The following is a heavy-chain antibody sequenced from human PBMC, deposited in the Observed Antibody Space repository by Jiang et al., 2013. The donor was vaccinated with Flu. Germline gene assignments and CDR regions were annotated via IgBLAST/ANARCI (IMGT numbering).Heavy chain of an antibody. CDR2: FYHGVST. D-gene: IGHD1-1*01. CDR1: GYSISSGYY. Sequence: LLKPSETLSLTCAVSGYSISSGYYWGWIRQTPGKGLEWIGSFYHGVSTYYNPSLKSRVTISVDTSQNQFSLRLNSVTAADTAVFYXARQNAGTNINAFDVWGQGTMVTVSS. J-gene: IGHJ3*01. V-gene: IGHV4-38-2*01. CDR3: ARQNAGTNINAFDV.